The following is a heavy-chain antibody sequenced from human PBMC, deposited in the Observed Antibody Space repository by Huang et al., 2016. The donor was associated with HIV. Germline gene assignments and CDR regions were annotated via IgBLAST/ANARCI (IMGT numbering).Heavy chain of an antibody. CDR2: MNQSGRT. CDR1: GESLSDFS. CDR3: AGGRGSSWSLFDT. V-gene: IGHV4-34*02. J-gene: IGHJ4*02. D-gene: IGHD6-13*01. Sequence: QVQLEQWGARLLKPSETLSLTCAVYGESLSDFSWSWIRQPPGKGLEGIGEMNQSGRTNYKPALKSRVTIAVDTSKKQLSQKWKAVTGADTSMYYCAGGRGSSWSLFDTWGQGSLVTVFS.